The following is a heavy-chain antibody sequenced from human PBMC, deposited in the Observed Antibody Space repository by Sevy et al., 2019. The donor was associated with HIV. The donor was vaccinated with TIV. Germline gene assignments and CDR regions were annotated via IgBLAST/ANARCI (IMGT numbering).Heavy chain of an antibody. Sequence: SETLSLTCTVSGGSISSSSYYWGWIRQPPGKGLEWIGIIYYSGSTYYNPSLKSRVTISVDTSKNQFSLKLSSVTAADTAVYYCARHKDPTVTMSIYYFDYWGHGTLVTVSS. CDR1: GGSISSSSYY. V-gene: IGHV4-39*01. J-gene: IGHJ4*01. CDR3: ARHKDPTVTMSIYYFDY. CDR2: IYYSGST. D-gene: IGHD4-17*01.